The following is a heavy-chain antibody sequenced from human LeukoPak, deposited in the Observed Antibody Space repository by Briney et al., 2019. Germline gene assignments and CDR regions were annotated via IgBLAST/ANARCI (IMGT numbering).Heavy chain of an antibody. V-gene: IGHV4-38-2*02. J-gene: IGHJ4*02. CDR3: ARGLGSVAAEFDD. D-gene: IGHD3-10*01. CDR2: IYHSGST. Sequence: SETLSLTCTVSGYSINSGYYWGWIRQPPGNGLEWIGSIYHSGSTYYNPSLKSRVIISVDTSKNQFALNLSSVTAADTAVYHCARGLGSVAAEFDDWGQGTLVTVSS. CDR1: GYSINSGYY.